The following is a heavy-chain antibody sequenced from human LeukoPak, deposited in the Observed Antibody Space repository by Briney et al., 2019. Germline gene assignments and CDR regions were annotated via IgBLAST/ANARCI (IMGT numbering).Heavy chain of an antibody. Sequence: GGSLTLSCAASGFTFSRYWMHWVRQAPGKGLVWVSRINTDGSSTDYADSVKGRFTISRDNAKNTLYLQMNSLRTEDTAVYYCARDLDGYRSGNGAWGQGTLVTVSS. CDR2: INTDGSST. D-gene: IGHD5-12*01. J-gene: IGHJ5*02. V-gene: IGHV3-74*01. CDR1: GFTFSRYW. CDR3: ARDLDGYRSGNGA.